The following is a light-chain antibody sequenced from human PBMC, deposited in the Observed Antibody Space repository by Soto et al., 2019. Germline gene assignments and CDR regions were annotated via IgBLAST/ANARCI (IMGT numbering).Light chain of an antibody. CDR2: GTS. V-gene: IGKV3-20*01. Sequence: EIVLTQSPGTLSLSPGATATLSCRASQSVSNNYLAWFQQKPGQAPRLLIYGTSSRATGIPDRFSGSGSGTDYTLTISRLEPEDFAVYYCHHYGVSPIYTFGPGTKVDFK. CDR1: QSVSNNY. CDR3: HHYGVSPIYT. J-gene: IGKJ3*01.